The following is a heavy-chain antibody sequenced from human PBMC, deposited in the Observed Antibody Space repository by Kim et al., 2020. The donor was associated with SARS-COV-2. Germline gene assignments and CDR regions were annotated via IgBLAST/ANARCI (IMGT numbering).Heavy chain of an antibody. CDR3: TRVYETGPPQSNWFDP. Sequence: GGSLRLSCTASGFTFGDYAMSWFRQAPGKGLEWVGFIRSKAYGGTTEYAASVKGRFTISRDDSKSIAYLQMNSLKTEDTAVYYCTRVYETGPPQSNWFDPWCQGTLITVSS. CDR2: IRSKAYGGTT. D-gene: IGHD7-27*01. V-gene: IGHV3-49*03. CDR1: GFTFGDYA. J-gene: IGHJ5*02.